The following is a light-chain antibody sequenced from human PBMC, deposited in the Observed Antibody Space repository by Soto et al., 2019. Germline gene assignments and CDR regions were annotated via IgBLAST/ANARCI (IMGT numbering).Light chain of an antibody. CDR1: SSDVGGYNY. CDR2: EVS. CDR3: SSYAGSNNPL. Sequence: QSVLPQPPSASGSPGQSVPISCTGTSSDVGGYNYVSWYQQHPGKAPQLMMYEVSKRPSGVTDRFSGSKSGNTASLTVSGPQAEDEADYYCSSYAGSNNPLVGGGTE. V-gene: IGLV2-8*01. J-gene: IGLJ2*01.